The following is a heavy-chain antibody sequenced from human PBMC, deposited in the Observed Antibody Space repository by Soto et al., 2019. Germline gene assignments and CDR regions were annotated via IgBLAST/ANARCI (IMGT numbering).Heavy chain of an antibody. J-gene: IGHJ5*02. D-gene: IGHD1-1*01. CDR3: ARDLTISSTDGPLDP. CDR1: XGSMSRYY. CDR2: IHYTGST. V-gene: IGHV4-59*01. Sequence: SETLSLTCTVSXGSMSRYYWTWIRQPPGKGLEWIGNIHYTGSTNYNPSLKSRVTILLGTSTSQFSLKVSSVTAADTAVYYCARDLTISSTDGPLDPWGHGTLVTVSS.